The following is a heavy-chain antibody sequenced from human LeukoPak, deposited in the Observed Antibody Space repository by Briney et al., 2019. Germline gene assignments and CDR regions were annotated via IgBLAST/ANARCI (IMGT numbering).Heavy chain of an antibody. J-gene: IGHJ4*02. CDR3: AKEGYYYDSSGYSGYFDY. D-gene: IGHD3-22*01. CDR2: IYSGGNT. CDR1: GFTVRSNY. Sequence: GVSLRLSCAASGFTVRSNYMSWVRQAPGKGLEWVSVIYSGGNTYYADSVKGRFTISRDNSKNTLYLQMNSLRAEDTAVYYCAKEGYYYDSSGYSGYFDYWGQGTLVTVSS. V-gene: IGHV3-53*01.